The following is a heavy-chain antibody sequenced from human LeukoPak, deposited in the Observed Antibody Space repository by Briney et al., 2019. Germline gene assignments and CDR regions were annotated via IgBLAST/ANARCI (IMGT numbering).Heavy chain of an antibody. V-gene: IGHV3-48*01. Sequence: GGSLRLSCAASGFTFSSYAMSWVRQAPGKGLEWVSYISSSGSIYNADSVKGRFTISRDNAKNSLYLQMNSLRAEDTAVYYCARAFDYWGQGTLVTVSS. J-gene: IGHJ4*02. CDR1: GFTFSSYA. CDR3: ARAFDY. CDR2: ISSSGSI.